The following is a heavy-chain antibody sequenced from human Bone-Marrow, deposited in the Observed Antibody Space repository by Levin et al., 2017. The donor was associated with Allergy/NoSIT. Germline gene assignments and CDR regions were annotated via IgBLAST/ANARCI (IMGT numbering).Heavy chain of an antibody. CDR1: GFSLSTSEMG. V-gene: IGHV2-5*02. CDR3: AHLGRHDAFDI. Sequence: SGPTLVKPTQTLTLTCTFSGFSLSTSEMGVGWIRQPPGKALEWLALIYWDDDKRYSPSLKSRLTITKDTSKNQVVLTMTNMDPVDTATYYCAHLGRHDAFDIWGQGTMVTVSS. D-gene: IGHD3-16*01. J-gene: IGHJ3*02. CDR2: IYWDDDK.